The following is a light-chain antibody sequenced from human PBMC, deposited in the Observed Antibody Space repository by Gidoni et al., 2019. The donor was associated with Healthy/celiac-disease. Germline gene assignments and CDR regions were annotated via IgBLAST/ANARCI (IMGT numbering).Light chain of an antibody. CDR1: SSNSGNNY. CDR3: GTWDSSLSAGV. CDR2: DNN. V-gene: IGLV1-51*01. Sequence: QSVLTQPPSVSAAPGQKATISCAGSSSNSGNNYVTRYQQLPGTAPKLLIYDNNKRPSVIPDRFSGSKSGTSATLGITGLQTGDEADYYCGTWDSSLSAGVFGGGTKLTVL. J-gene: IGLJ3*02.